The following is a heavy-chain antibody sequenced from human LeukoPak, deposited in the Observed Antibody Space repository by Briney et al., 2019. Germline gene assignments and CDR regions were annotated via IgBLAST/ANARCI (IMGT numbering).Heavy chain of an antibody. D-gene: IGHD3-10*01. CDR3: AREAESANRGNWFNP. CDR2: INPNSGGT. Sequence: GASVKVSCKTSGERFTGYYIYWVRQAPGQRPEWMGWINPNSGGTNYIQKLQGRFTMTRDRSISTAYIELHSLTSDDTALYFCAREAESANRGNWFNPWGQGTLVIVSS. CDR1: GERFTGYY. J-gene: IGHJ5*02. V-gene: IGHV1-2*02.